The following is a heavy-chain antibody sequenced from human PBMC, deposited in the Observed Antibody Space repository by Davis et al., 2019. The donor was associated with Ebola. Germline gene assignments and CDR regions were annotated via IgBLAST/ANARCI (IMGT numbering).Heavy chain of an antibody. CDR3: AKGANYGAPFDY. CDR2: ITGSGGNT. CDR1: GFTFTSYS. D-gene: IGHD4/OR15-4a*01. J-gene: IGHJ4*02. V-gene: IGHV3-23*01. Sequence: GESLKISCAASGFTFTSYSMTWVRQAPGKGLDWVSGITGSGGNTYYADSVKGRFTFSRDNSKNTLYLQMNSLRAEDTAVYYCAKGANYGAPFDYWGQGTLVTVSS.